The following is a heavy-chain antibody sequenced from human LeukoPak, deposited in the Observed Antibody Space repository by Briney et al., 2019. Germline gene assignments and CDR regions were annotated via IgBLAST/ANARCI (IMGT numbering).Heavy chain of an antibody. Sequence: GGSLRLFCAASGFTFSSYAMSWVRHAPGKGLEWVSAISGSGGSTYYADSVKGRFTISRDNSKNTLYLQMNSLRAEDTPVYYCAKALDYGGKPFDYWGQGTLGTVSS. CDR2: ISGSGGST. J-gene: IGHJ4*02. CDR1: GFTFSSYA. V-gene: IGHV3-23*01. CDR3: AKALDYGGKPFDY. D-gene: IGHD4-23*01.